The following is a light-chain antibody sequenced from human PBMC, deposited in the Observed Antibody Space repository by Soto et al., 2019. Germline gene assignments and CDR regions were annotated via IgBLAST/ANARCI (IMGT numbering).Light chain of an antibody. V-gene: IGKV3-11*01. Sequence: EIVLTQSPATLSLSPGERATLSCRASQSVSSYLAWYQQKPGQAPRLLNYDASNMATGIPARFSGSGSGTDFTLTISSLEPEDFAVYYCQQRSNWPSTFGQGTKLEIK. CDR1: QSVSSY. CDR2: DAS. J-gene: IGKJ2*01. CDR3: QQRSNWPST.